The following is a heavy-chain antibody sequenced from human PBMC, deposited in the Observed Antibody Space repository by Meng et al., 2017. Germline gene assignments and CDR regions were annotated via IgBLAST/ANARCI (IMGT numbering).Heavy chain of an antibody. D-gene: IGHD4-11*01. Sequence: QGQLVQSGAEVKKPGAAVNVNCKPSGYLFTSYDLNWIRQAPGQGLEWMGWVNPINGKTGYAQKFQGRLTMTRDTSIRTAYMELSSLKSEDTAIYYCARGGDYSSWDYWGQGTLVTVSS. CDR2: VNPINGKT. J-gene: IGHJ4*02. CDR3: ARGGDYSSWDY. V-gene: IGHV1-8*01. CDR1: GYLFTSYD.